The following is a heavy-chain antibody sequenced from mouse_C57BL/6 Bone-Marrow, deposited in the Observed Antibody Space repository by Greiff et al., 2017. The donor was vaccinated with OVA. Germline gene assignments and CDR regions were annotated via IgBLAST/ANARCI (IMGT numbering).Heavy chain of an antibody. J-gene: IGHJ4*01. V-gene: IGHV1-62-2*01. CDR1: GYTFTEYT. CDR3: ARHEGGSYYGSSYPHYYAMDY. Sequence: QVQLQQSGAELVKPGASVKLSCKASGYTFTEYTIHWVKQRSGQGLEWIGWFYPGSGSIKYNEKFKDKATLTADKSSSTVYMELSRLTSEDSAVYFCARHEGGSYYGSSYPHYYAMDYWGQGTSVTVSS. CDR2: FYPGSGSI. D-gene: IGHD1-1*01.